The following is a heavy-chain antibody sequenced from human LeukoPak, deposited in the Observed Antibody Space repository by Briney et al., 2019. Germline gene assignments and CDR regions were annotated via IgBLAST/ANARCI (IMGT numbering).Heavy chain of an antibody. V-gene: IGHV1-3*01. Sequence: ASVKVSCKASGYTFTSYAMHWVRQAPGQRLEWMGWINAGNGNTKYSQKFQGRVTITRDTSASTAYMELSSLRSEDTAVYYCASTAGLVSGYYYGMDVWGQGTTVTVSS. D-gene: IGHD3/OR15-3a*01. CDR3: ASTAGLVSGYYYGMDV. CDR1: GYTFTSYA. J-gene: IGHJ6*02. CDR2: INAGNGNT.